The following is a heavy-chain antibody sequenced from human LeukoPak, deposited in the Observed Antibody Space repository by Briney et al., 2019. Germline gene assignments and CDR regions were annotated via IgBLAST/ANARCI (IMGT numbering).Heavy chain of an antibody. D-gene: IGHD3-10*01. CDR2: IKQDGSEK. CDR1: GFTFSSYW. CDR3: ARAVGWYYYGSGSPSGVPI. Sequence: GGSLRLSCAASGFTFSSYWMSWVRQAPGKGLEWVANIKQDGSEKYYVDSVKGRFTISRDNAKNSLYLQMNSLRAEDTAVYYCARAVGWYYYGSGSPSGVPIWGQGTMVTVSS. J-gene: IGHJ3*02. V-gene: IGHV3-7*01.